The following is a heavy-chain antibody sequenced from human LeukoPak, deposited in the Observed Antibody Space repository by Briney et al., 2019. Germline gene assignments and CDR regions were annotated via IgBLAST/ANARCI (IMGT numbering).Heavy chain of an antibody. D-gene: IGHD3-22*01. CDR2: IKSKTDGWTT. CDR1: GFTFSNAW. V-gene: IGHV3-15*01. J-gene: IGHJ4*02. Sequence: GGSLRLSCAASGFTFSNAWMSWVRQAPGKGLEWVGRIKSKTDGWTTDYAAPVKGRFTISRDDSKNTLYLQMNSLKTEDTAVYYCTTTTYYYDSSGYYQLDYWGQGTLVTVSS. CDR3: TTTTYYYDSSGYYQLDY.